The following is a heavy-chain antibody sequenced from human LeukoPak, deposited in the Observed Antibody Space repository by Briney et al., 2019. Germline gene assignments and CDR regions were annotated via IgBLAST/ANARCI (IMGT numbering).Heavy chain of an antibody. CDR2: ISSSSSYI. V-gene: IGHV3-21*01. CDR3: ARAALGYSSSWYVGYFQH. D-gene: IGHD6-13*01. CDR1: GFTFSSYS. J-gene: IGHJ1*01. Sequence: GGSLRLSFAASGFTFSSYSMNWVRQAPGKGLEWVSSISSSSSYIYYADSVKGRFTISRDNAKNSLYLQMNSLRAEDTAVYYCARAALGYSSSWYVGYFQHWGQGTLVTVSS.